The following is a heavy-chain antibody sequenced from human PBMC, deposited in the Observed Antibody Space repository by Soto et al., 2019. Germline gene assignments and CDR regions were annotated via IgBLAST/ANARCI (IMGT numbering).Heavy chain of an antibody. CDR1: GFTFSSYS. D-gene: IGHD3-9*01. CDR2: ISSSSSTI. J-gene: IGHJ4*02. Sequence: EVQLVESGGGLVQPGGSLRLSCAASGFTFSSYSMNWVRQAPGKGLEWVSYISSSSSTIYYADSVKGRFTISRDNAKNSMYLKMNSLRAEDTAVYYCARDQRSHYDILTGYYPTYYFDYWGQGTLVTVSS. V-gene: IGHV3-48*01. CDR3: ARDQRSHYDILTGYYPTYYFDY.